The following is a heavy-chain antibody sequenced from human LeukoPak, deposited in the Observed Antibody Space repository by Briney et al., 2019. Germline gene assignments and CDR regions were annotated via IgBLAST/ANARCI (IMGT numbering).Heavy chain of an antibody. CDR3: ASIPYAEY. D-gene: IGHD2-2*02. Sequence: QSGGSLRLSCAASGFTFSDHHMDWVRQAPGKGLEWVGRIRDEENSYTTHYAASVKGRFTISRDDSKSSLYLQMNSLKTEDTALYYCASIPYAEYWGQGTLVTVSS. CDR2: IRDEENSYTT. V-gene: IGHV3-72*01. CDR1: GFTFSDHH. J-gene: IGHJ4*02.